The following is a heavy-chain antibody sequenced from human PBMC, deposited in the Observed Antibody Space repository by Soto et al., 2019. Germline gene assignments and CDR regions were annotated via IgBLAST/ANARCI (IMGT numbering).Heavy chain of an antibody. CDR1: GGSFSGYY. J-gene: IGHJ4*02. CDR3: ARGYSSGWYFDY. CDR2: INHSGST. V-gene: IGHV4-34*01. D-gene: IGHD6-19*01. Sequence: SETLSLTCAVYGGSFSGYYWSWIRQPPGKGLEWIGEINHSGSTNYNPSLKSRVTISVDTSKNQFSLKLSSVTAADTGVYYCARGYSSGWYFDYWGQGTLVTVSS.